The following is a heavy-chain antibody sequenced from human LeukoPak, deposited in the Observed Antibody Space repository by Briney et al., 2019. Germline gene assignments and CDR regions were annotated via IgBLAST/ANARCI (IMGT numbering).Heavy chain of an antibody. J-gene: IGHJ6*02. CDR2: IYESGST. CDR1: GGSISSSTYY. V-gene: IGHV4-39*01. CDR3: ARHSGSGYYSYFYTMDV. Sequence: SETLSLTCAVSGGSISSSTYYWGWIRQPPGKGLEWIGCIYESGSTYYKPSLKSRVTISVDTSKNQFSLKLTSVTAADTAVYYCARHSGSGYYSYFYTMDVWGQGATVAVSS. D-gene: IGHD2-15*01.